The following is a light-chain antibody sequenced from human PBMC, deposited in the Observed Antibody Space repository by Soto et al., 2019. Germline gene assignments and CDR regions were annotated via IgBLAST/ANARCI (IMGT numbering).Light chain of an antibody. V-gene: IGKV1-5*03. CDR3: QQYNTYST. CDR2: KAS. J-gene: IGKJ1*01. CDR1: QSISTW. Sequence: QMTQSPSTLSASVGDTVTITCRASQSISTWLAWYQQKPGKAPKLLIYKASTLESGVPSMFSGSGSGTEFTLTISSLQPDDFATYYCQQYNTYSTFGHGTKVEIK.